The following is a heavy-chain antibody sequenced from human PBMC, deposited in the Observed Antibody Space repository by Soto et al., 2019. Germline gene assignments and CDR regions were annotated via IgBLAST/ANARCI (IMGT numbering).Heavy chain of an antibody. CDR2: IYWDDDK. J-gene: IGHJ3*02. CDR3: AHISKDIAAAGNPYAFDI. V-gene: IGHV2-5*02. CDR1: GFSLSTSGVG. D-gene: IGHD6-13*01. Sequence: SGPTLVNPTQTLTLTCTFSGFSLSTSGVGVGWIRQPPGKALEWLALIYWDDDKRYSPSLKSRLTITKDTSKNQVVLTMTNMDPVDTATYYCAHISKDIAAAGNPYAFDIWGQGTMVTVSS.